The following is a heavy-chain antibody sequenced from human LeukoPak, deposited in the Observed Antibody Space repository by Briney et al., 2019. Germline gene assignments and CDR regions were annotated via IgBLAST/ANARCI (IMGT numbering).Heavy chain of an antibody. CDR1: GFTFSSYW. CDR2: INSDGSST. D-gene: IGHD5-18*01. J-gene: IGHJ4*02. CDR3: ARKAGRYSYGPLDY. V-gene: IGHV3-74*01. Sequence: GGSLRLSCAASGFTFSSYWMHWVRQAPGKGLVWVSRINSDGSSTSYADSVKGRFTISRDNAKNTLYLQMNSLRAEDTAVYYCARKAGRYSYGPLDYWGQGTLVTVSS.